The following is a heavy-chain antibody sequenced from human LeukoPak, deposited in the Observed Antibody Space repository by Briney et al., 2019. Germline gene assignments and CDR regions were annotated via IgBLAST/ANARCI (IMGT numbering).Heavy chain of an antibody. J-gene: IGHJ4*02. V-gene: IGHV3-30*04. Sequence: AGGSLRLSCAASGFTFSSYAMHWVRQAPGKGLEWVAVISYDGSNKYYADSVKGRFTISRDNSKNTLYLQMNSLRAEDTAVYYCARDWGQLWLLLDYWGQGTLVTVSS. D-gene: IGHD5-18*01. CDR2: ISYDGSNK. CDR1: GFTFSSYA. CDR3: ARDWGQLWLLLDY.